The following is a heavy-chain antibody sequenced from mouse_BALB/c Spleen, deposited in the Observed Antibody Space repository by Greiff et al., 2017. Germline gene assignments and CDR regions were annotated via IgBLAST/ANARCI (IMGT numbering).Heavy chain of an antibody. CDR1: GFTFSDYY. D-gene: IGHD2-14*01. J-gene: IGHJ2*01. CDR2: ISDGGSYT. CDR3: AREGVRLEFFFDY. V-gene: IGHV5-4*02. Sequence: EVQLVESGGGLVKPGGSLKLSCAASGFTFSDYYMYWVRQTPEKRLEWVATISDGGSYTYYPDSVKGRFTISRDNAKNNLYLQMSSLKSEDTAMYYCAREGVRLEFFFDYWGQGTTLTVSS.